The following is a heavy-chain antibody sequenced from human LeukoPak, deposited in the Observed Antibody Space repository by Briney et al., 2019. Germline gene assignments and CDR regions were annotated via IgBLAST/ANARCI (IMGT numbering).Heavy chain of an antibody. CDR3: ARGLIAAAATGYYYSYGMDV. CDR1: GFSFSSHW. V-gene: IGHV3-7*04. J-gene: IGHJ6*02. CDR2: IKQGESEK. Sequence: GGSLSLSCAASGFSFSSHWMSWVRQAPGKGLEWLANIKQGESEKYYADSAEGRFTISRDNAKNSVYLKMNSLRAEDSAVYYCARGLIAAAATGYYYSYGMDVWGQGTTVTVSS. D-gene: IGHD6-13*01.